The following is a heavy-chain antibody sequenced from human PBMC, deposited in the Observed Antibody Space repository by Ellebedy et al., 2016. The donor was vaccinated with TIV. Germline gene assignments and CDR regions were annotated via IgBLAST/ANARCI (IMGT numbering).Heavy chain of an antibody. D-gene: IGHD1-14*01. CDR1: GGTFRSFP. CDR3: ARAPGPNFYFDF. Sequence: AASVKVSCKASGGTFRSFPISWVRQAPGQGLAGMGGIIPIFGTGNYAQKFQGRVTITADESTSTAYMELSSLTSEDTAVYYCARAPGPNFYFDFWGRGTLVTVSS. CDR2: IIPIFGTG. V-gene: IGHV1-69*13. J-gene: IGHJ4*02.